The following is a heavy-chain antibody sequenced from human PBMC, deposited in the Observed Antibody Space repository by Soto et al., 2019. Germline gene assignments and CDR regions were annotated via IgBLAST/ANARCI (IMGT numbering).Heavy chain of an antibody. CDR1: GATFSSYT. CDR2: IIPILGIA. D-gene: IGHD3-22*01. J-gene: IGHJ4*02. V-gene: IGHV1-69*02. CDR3: ARYDSSGYYYVS. Sequence: QVQLVASGAEVKKPGSSVTVSCKASGATFSSYTISWVRQAPGQGLEWMGRIIPILGIAPYAQKFQGRVTITADKSTSTAYMELSSLSSEDTAVYYCARYDSSGYYYVSRGQGTLVTVSS.